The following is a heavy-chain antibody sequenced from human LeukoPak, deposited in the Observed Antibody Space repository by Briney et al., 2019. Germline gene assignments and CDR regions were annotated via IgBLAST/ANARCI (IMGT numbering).Heavy chain of an antibody. CDR1: GFTFSSYS. D-gene: IGHD6-13*01. J-gene: IGHJ6*02. CDR2: ISSNSSYL. V-gene: IGHV3-21*01. CDR3: ARDLWNPAAAGLGYYYYYYYGMDV. Sequence: NSGGSLILSCAASGFTFSSYSMNWVRQAPGKGLEWVSCISSNSSYLYYADSVKGRFTISRDNAKNSLYLQMNSLRAEDTAVYYCARDLWNPAAAGLGYYYYYYYGMDVWGQGTTVTVSS.